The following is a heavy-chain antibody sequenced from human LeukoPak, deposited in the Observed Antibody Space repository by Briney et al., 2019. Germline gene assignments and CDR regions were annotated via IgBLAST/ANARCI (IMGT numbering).Heavy chain of an antibody. CDR1: GGTFSSYA. CDR3: ARDRGSRSRFLEWLLSN. D-gene: IGHD3-3*01. Sequence: ASVKVSCKASGGTFSSYAISWVRQAPGQGLEWMGRIIPILGTANYAQKFQGRVTITADKSTSTAYMELSSLRSEDTAVYYCARDRGSRSRFLEWLLSNWGQGTLVTVSS. V-gene: IGHV1-69*04. CDR2: IIPILGTA. J-gene: IGHJ4*02.